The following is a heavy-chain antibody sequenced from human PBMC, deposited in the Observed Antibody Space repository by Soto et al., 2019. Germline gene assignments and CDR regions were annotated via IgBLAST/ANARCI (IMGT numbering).Heavy chain of an antibody. D-gene: IGHD4-4*01. Sequence: PSETLSLTCTVSGGSISSGHYYWSWIRQPPGKGLEWIGNIYYSGSTYYNPSLKSRVTISVDTSKKQFSLKLSSVTAADTAVYYCARALIPSTNSNYRFDYWGQGTLVTVSS. CDR2: IYYSGST. J-gene: IGHJ4*02. V-gene: IGHV4-30-4*01. CDR1: GGSISSGHYY. CDR3: ARALIPSTNSNYRFDY.